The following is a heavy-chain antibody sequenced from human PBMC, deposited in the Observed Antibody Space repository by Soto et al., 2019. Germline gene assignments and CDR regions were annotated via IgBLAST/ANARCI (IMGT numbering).Heavy chain of an antibody. D-gene: IGHD6-13*01. Sequence: PGGSLSLSCAASGFTFSSYAMSWVRQAPGKGLEWVSAISGSGGSTYYADSVKGRFTISRDNSKNTLYLQMNSLRAEDTAVYYCAKSGYDRYSSSWYKGFNWFDPWGQGTLVTVSS. J-gene: IGHJ5*02. V-gene: IGHV3-23*01. CDR2: ISGSGGST. CDR3: AKSGYDRYSSSWYKGFNWFDP. CDR1: GFTFSSYA.